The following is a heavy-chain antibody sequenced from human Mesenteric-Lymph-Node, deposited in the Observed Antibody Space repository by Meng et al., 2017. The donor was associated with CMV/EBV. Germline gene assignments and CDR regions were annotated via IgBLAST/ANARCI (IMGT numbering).Heavy chain of an antibody. Sequence: SETLSLTCTVSGGSVSSGTYYWNWIRQPPGKGLEWIGYIYSSGSTKYNPSLKSRVTISVDASKSQFSLRVNSVTAADTAVYYCARGLALYDAFDIWGQGTMVTVSS. CDR2: IYSSGST. J-gene: IGHJ3*02. D-gene: IGHD3-16*01. CDR3: ARGLALYDAFDI. CDR1: GGSVSSGTYY. V-gene: IGHV4-61*01.